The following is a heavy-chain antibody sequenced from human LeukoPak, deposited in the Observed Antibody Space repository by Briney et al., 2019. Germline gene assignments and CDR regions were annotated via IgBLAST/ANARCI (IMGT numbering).Heavy chain of an antibody. CDR2: VSTSGRT. J-gene: IGHJ4*02. CDR3: ARERMITFGGVTKYYFDY. CDR1: GASISSGNYY. Sequence: PSETLSLTCTVSGASISSGNYYWSWIRQPAGKGLENIGRVSTSGRTNYNPSLKSRVTISVDTSKNQFSLKLSSVTAADTAVYYCARERMITFGGVTKYYFDYWGQGTLVTVSS. V-gene: IGHV4-61*02. D-gene: IGHD3-16*01.